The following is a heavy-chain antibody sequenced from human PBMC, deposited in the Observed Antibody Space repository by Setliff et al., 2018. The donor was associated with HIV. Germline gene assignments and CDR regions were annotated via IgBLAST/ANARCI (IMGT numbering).Heavy chain of an antibody. V-gene: IGHV4-39*01. CDR3: ARQAWHSGRNGYFVDY. CDR2: FYYSGST. D-gene: IGHD2-15*01. J-gene: IGHJ4*02. CDR1: GDSISRSRYY. Sequence: SETLSLTCVVSGDSISRSRYYWGWIRQPPGKGLEWIGSFYYSGSTSYNPCLKSRVTISGDTSKNQVSLRLSSVTAADTAVYYCARQAWHSGRNGYFVDYWGQGTLVTVSS.